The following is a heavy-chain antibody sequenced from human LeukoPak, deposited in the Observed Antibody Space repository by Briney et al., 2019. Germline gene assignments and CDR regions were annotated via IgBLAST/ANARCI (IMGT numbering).Heavy chain of an antibody. D-gene: IGHD2-21*02. V-gene: IGHV3-23*01. CDR3: AKDHIVVVTATPNFDY. CDR1: AFTFRSYA. J-gene: IGHJ4*02. Sequence: PGGSLRVSCTASAFTFRSYAMSWVRQAPGKGLEWVSGISSSGLRTYYADSVKGRFTISRDNAKNSLYLQMNSLRAEDTAVYYCAKDHIVVVTATPNFDYWGQGTLVTVSS. CDR2: ISSSGLRT.